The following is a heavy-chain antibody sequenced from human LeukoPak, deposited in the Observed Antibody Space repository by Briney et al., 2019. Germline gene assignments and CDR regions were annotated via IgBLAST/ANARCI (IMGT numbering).Heavy chain of an antibody. D-gene: IGHD3-10*01. V-gene: IGHV1-2*04. CDR2: INPNSGGT. Sequence: ASVKVSCKASGYTFTGYYMHWVRQAPGQGLEWMGWINPNSGGTNYAQKFQGWVTMTRDTSISTAYMELSRLRSDDTAVYYCARGQRITMVRGVPGWYFDLWGRGTLVTVSS. CDR3: ARGQRITMVRGVPGWYFDL. CDR1: GYTFTGYY. J-gene: IGHJ2*01.